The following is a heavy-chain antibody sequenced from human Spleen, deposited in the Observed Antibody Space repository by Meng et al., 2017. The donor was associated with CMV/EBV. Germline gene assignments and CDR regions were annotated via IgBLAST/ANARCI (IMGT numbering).Heavy chain of an antibody. D-gene: IGHD5-12*01. V-gene: IGHV3-11*01. CDR1: GLTFSDYY. CDR2: ISSSGTTI. J-gene: IGHJ3*01. Sequence: LSCAASGLTFSDYYMSWIRQAPGKGLEWVSYISSSGTTIYYADSVKGRFTLSRDNAKNSVYLQMNSLRGEDTAVYYCARGYASAFNLWGQGTMVTVSS. CDR3: ARGYASAFNL.